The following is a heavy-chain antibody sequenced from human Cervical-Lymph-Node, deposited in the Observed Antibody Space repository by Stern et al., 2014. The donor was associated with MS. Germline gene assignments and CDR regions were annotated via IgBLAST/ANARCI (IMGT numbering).Heavy chain of an antibody. CDR1: GGSISPNY. V-gene: IGHV4-59*12. J-gene: IGHJ3*01. D-gene: IGHD6-19*01. Sequence: QVQLQESGPGLVKPSETLSLSCSVSGGSISPNYLSWVRQAPGKGLEWLGHVYHTGRTDYNPSLKTRVTISVDLAKNTFSLNLTSVTAADTAIYFCTRKGVAVRDAFDVWGQGTMAIVSS. CDR2: VYHTGRT. CDR3: TRKGVAVRDAFDV.